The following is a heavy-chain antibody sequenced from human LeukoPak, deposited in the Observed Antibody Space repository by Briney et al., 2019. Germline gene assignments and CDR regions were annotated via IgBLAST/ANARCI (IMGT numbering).Heavy chain of an antibody. Sequence: SSETLSLTCAVYGGSFSGYYWSWIRQPPGKGLEWIGEINHSGSTNYNPSLKSRVTISVDTSKNQFSLKLSSVTAADTAVYYCARGRRVRGGFNYMDVWGKGTTVTVSS. J-gene: IGHJ6*03. CDR2: INHSGST. V-gene: IGHV4-34*01. CDR3: ARGRRVRGGFNYMDV. CDR1: GGSFSGYY. D-gene: IGHD3-10*01.